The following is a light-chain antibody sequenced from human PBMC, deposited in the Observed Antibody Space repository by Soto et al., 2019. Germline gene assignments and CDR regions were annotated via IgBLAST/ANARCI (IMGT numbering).Light chain of an antibody. CDR2: DAS. V-gene: IGKV3-15*01. CDR3: HQYNDWPLT. Sequence: EIVMTQSPATLSVSPGERATLSCRASHSVRSDLAWYQQKPGQSPRLLIFDASTRATGIPARFSGSGSGTEFTLTISNLQSEDFAVYYCHQYNDWPLTFGQGTKVDIK. J-gene: IGKJ1*01. CDR1: HSVRSD.